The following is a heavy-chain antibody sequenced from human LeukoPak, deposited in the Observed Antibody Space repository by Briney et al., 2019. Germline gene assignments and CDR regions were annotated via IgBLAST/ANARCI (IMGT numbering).Heavy chain of an antibody. CDR1: GFTFSSYS. J-gene: IGHJ6*03. CDR3: ARGIAGYSNYYYYMDV. V-gene: IGHV3-13*01. Sequence: GGSLRLSCAASGFTFSSYSMNWVRQATGKGLEWVSAIGTAGDTYYPGSVKGRFTISRENAKNSLYLQMNSLRAEDTAVYYCARGIAGYSNYYYYMDVWGKGTTVTISS. D-gene: IGHD5-18*01. CDR2: IGTAGDT.